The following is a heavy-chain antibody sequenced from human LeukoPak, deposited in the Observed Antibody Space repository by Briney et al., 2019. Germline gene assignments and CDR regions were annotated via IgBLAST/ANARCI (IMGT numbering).Heavy chain of an antibody. Sequence: SVKVSCKASGGTFSSYAISWVRQAPGQGLEWMGGIIPIFGTANYAQKFQGRVTITADESTSTAYMELSSLRSEDTAVYYCARSYSSGWYGRPGDYYYGMDVWGQGTTVTVSS. J-gene: IGHJ6*02. CDR3: ARSYSSGWYGRPGDYYYGMDV. CDR1: GGTFSSYA. V-gene: IGHV1-69*01. CDR2: IIPIFGTA. D-gene: IGHD6-19*01.